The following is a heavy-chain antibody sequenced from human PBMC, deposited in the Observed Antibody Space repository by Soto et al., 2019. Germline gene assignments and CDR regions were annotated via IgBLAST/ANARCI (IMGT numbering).Heavy chain of an antibody. CDR2: IFSSGST. V-gene: IGHV4-59*01. CDR3: ARVGYCSSTPCWPIGYFEY. J-gene: IGHJ4*02. CDR1: GDSISSFY. D-gene: IGHD2-2*01. Sequence: QVQLQESGPGLVKPSETLSLTCTVSGDSISSFYWTWIRQPPGKGLEWVGYIFSSGSTNYNPSLKSRVTISVDTSENHFSLKLTSVTAADTAVYYCARVGYCSSTPCWPIGYFEYWGQGTLVTVSS.